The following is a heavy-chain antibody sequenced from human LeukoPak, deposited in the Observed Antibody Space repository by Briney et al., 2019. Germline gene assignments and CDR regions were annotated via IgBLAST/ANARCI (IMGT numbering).Heavy chain of an antibody. V-gene: IGHV6-1*01. CDR2: AYFRSKWYN. Sequence: SRTLSLTCAISGDSVSSNSAAWNWIRQSPSRGLEWLGRAYFRSKWYNDYAVSVKSRIAINPDTSKNQFSLQLNSVTPEDTAVYYCAREREEFHLVVAHHCYYMDVWGKGTTVT. CDR3: AREREEFHLVVAHHCYYMDV. CDR1: GDSVSSNSAA. J-gene: IGHJ6*03. D-gene: IGHD2-2*01.